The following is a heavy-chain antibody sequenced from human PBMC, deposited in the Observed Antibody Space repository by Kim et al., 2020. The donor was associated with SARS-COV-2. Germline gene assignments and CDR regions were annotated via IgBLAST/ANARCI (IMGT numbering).Heavy chain of an antibody. CDR2: GST. J-gene: IGHJ4*02. CDR3: ARVLSSRDY. Sequence: GSTTYKPSPTSRVTRSVDTSKNQFSLRLSSVTAADTAVYYCARVLSSRDYWGQGTLVTVSS. V-gene: IGHV4-59*01. D-gene: IGHD3-10*01.